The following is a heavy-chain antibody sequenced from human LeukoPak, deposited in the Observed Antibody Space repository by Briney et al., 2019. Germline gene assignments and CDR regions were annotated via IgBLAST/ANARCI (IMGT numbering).Heavy chain of an antibody. D-gene: IGHD4-17*01. CDR1: GFTVSSNY. CDR3: ARDRYGDYSY. J-gene: IGHJ4*02. V-gene: IGHV3-53*01. Sequence: PGGSLRLSCAASGFTVSSNYMSWVRQAPGKGLEWASVIYSGGSTYYADSVKGRFTISRDNSKNTLYLQMNSLRAEDTAVYYCARDRYGDYSYWGQGTLVTVSS. CDR2: IYSGGST.